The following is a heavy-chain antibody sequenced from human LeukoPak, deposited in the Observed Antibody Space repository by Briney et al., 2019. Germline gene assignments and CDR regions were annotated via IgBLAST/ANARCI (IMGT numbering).Heavy chain of an antibody. CDR1: GGSISSSN. CDR2: ISGSYST. CDR3: AKTGIVVVFPFFDY. V-gene: IGHV3-23*01. J-gene: IGHJ4*02. Sequence: GTLSLTCAVSGGSISSSNWWSWVRQAPGKGLEWVSAISGSYSTYYADSVKGRFTISRDNSKNTLYLQMNSLRAEDTAVYYCAKTGIVVVFPFFDYWGQGTLVTVSS. D-gene: IGHD2-21*01.